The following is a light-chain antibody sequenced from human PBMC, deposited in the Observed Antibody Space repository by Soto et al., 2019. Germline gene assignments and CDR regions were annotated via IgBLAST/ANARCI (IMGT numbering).Light chain of an antibody. CDR3: QNYDNLLLT. V-gene: IGKV1-33*01. CDR1: QDINTY. J-gene: IGKJ4*01. Sequence: DIQMTQSPSSLSASVGDRVTITCQASQDINTYLNWYQQKPGKAPNLLIYDASKLETGVPSRFSGGGSGTDFTFTVSSLQPEDIATYFCQNYDNLLLTFGGGTKVEL. CDR2: DAS.